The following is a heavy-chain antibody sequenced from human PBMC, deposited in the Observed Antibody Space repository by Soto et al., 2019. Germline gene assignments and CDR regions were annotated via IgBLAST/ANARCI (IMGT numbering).Heavy chain of an antibody. Sequence: VLLLESGGGLVQPGGSLRLSCAASGFTFSSYAMNWVRQAPGKGLEWVSVISGSGGSTYYADSVKGRFTISRDNSSNTLYLQMNCLRAEDTAVYYCAMRSSGWYFDYWGQGTLVTVSS. CDR2: ISGSGGST. CDR3: AMRSSGWYFDY. CDR1: GFTFSSYA. D-gene: IGHD6-19*01. J-gene: IGHJ4*02. V-gene: IGHV3-23*01.